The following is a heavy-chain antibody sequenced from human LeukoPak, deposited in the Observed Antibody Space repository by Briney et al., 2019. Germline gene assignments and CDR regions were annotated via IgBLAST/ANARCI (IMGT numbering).Heavy chain of an antibody. V-gene: IGHV3-21*01. Sequence: GGSLRLSCAASGFTFSSYNMNWVRQAPGKGLEWVSSISSTSTYIYYADSVKGRFTISRDNSKNTLYLQMNSLRAEDTAVYYCAKGPPYSNYVSWFDPWGQGTLVTVSS. CDR3: AKGPPYSNYVSWFDP. CDR1: GFTFSSYN. D-gene: IGHD4-11*01. CDR2: ISSTSTYI. J-gene: IGHJ5*02.